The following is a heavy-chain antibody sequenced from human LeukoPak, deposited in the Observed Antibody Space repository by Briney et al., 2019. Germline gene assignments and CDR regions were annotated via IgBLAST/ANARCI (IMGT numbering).Heavy chain of an antibody. J-gene: IGHJ3*02. D-gene: IGHD3-22*01. CDR3: ARGYDSSGYMSVLAFDI. CDR1: GGSIRRYY. Sequence: KPSETLSLTCTVSGGSIRRYYWSWIRQPAGKGLEWIGGIYTSGGTNYNPSLKSRVTMSVDTSKNQFSLKLSSVTAADTAVYYCARGYDSSGYMSVLAFDIWGQGTMVTVSS. CDR2: IYTSGGT. V-gene: IGHV4-4*07.